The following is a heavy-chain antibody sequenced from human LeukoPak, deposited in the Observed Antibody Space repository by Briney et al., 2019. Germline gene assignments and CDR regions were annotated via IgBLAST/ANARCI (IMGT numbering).Heavy chain of an antibody. CDR3: TRDKYNWNENTWFDP. V-gene: IGHV4-59*01. CDR2: VFYSGNT. Sequence: SETLSLTCTISGGSISAYSWSWIRQPPGKGLEWIGYVFYSGNTNYNPSLKSRVAISVDTSKNQFFLELRSVTSADTAVYYCTRDKYNWNENTWFDPWGQGVLVTVSS. D-gene: IGHD1-1*01. CDR1: GGSISAYS. J-gene: IGHJ5*02.